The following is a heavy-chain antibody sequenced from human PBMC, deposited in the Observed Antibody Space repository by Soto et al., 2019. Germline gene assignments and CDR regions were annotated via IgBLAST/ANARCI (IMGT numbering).Heavy chain of an antibody. J-gene: IGHJ5*02. D-gene: IGHD2-2*01. V-gene: IGHV6-1*01. CDR3: VRERKYQLLSWYWFDA. Sequence: SQTLSLTCGISGDSVSSNNASWNWVRQSPSRSLEWLGRTYYRSKWYNDYAVSVKSRITINPDTSKNQFSLQLNSVTPEDTAVYFCVRERKYQLLSWYWFDASGQGTLVTVSS. CDR1: GDSVSSNNAS. CDR2: TYYRSKWYN.